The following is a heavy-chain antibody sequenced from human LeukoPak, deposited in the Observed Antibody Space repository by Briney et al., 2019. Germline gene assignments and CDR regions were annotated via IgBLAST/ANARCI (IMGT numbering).Heavy chain of an antibody. Sequence: GGSLRLSCAASGFTFSSYGMHWVRQAPGKGLEWVAFIRYDGSNKYYADSVKGRFTISRDNSKNTLYLQMNSLRAEDTAVYYCAKDFLGYCSSTSCYDYYYYYMDVWGKGTTVTVSS. CDR2: IRYDGSNK. D-gene: IGHD2-2*01. J-gene: IGHJ6*03. V-gene: IGHV3-30*02. CDR1: GFTFSSYG. CDR3: AKDFLGYCSSTSCYDYYYYYMDV.